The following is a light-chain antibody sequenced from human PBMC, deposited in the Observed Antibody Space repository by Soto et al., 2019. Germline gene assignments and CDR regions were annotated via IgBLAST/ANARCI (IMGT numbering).Light chain of an antibody. J-gene: IGKJ5*01. V-gene: IGKV3-20*01. CDR3: QVYGPSPPIT. CDR2: GAS. Sequence: EIVLMQSPGTLSLSPGERATLSCRASQSVSNNYLAWYQQKPGQAPRLLIYGASNRATGIPDRFSGSGSGTDFTLTISRLEPEDFAVFYCQVYGPSPPITFGQGTRLEIK. CDR1: QSVSNNY.